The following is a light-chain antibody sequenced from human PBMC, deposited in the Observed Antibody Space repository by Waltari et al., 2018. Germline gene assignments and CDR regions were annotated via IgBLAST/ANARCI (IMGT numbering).Light chain of an antibody. V-gene: IGKV1-NL1*01. CDR2: AAS. CDR3: QQYSRAYT. Sequence: DIQMTQSPSSLSASVGDRVTITCRASQGISNSLAWYQQKPGKAPKLLLYAASRLESGVPSRFSGSGSGTDYTLTISSLQSEDFATYYCQQYSRAYTFGQGTKLEI. J-gene: IGKJ2*01. CDR1: QGISNS.